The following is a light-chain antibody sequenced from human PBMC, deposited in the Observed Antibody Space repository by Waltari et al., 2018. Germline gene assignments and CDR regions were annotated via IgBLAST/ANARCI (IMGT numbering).Light chain of an antibody. CDR1: QSVRSN. Sequence: EIVMTQSPATLSVSPGERATLSCRASQSVRSNLAWYQQKPGQAPRLLIYGASTRATGVPARFSGSGSGTESTLTISSLQSEDFAVYYCQQYDSWPPGITFGGGTKVEIK. CDR3: QQYDSWPPGIT. CDR2: GAS. J-gene: IGKJ4*01. V-gene: IGKV3-15*01.